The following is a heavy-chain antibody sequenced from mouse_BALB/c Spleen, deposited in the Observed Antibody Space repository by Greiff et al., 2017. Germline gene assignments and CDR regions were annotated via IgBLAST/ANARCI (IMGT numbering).Heavy chain of an antibody. CDR3: AREGYDVDYYYAMDY. D-gene: IGHD2-14*01. CDR1: GYTFTSYV. J-gene: IGHJ4*01. Sequence: EVQLQQSGPELVKPGASVKMSCKASGYTFTSYVMHWVKQKPGQGLEWIGYINPYNDGTKYNEKFKGKATLTSDKSSSTAYMELSSLTSEDSAVYYCAREGYDVDYYYAMDYWGQGTSVTVSS. CDR2: INPYNDGT. V-gene: IGHV1-14*01.